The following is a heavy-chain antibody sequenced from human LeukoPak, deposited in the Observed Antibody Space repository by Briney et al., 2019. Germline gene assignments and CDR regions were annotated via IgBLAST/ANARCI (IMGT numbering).Heavy chain of an antibody. CDR1: GFIFSDFS. V-gene: IGHV3-48*01. CDR3: AAGYSSGWYGFDY. Sequence: GRSLRLSCAASGFIFSDFSMNWVRQAPGKGLEWVSYISSSSTTIYYADSVKGRFTISRDNAKNSLYLQMNSLRAEDTAVYYCAAGYSSGWYGFDYWGQGTLVSVSS. CDR2: ISSSSTTI. J-gene: IGHJ4*02. D-gene: IGHD6-19*01.